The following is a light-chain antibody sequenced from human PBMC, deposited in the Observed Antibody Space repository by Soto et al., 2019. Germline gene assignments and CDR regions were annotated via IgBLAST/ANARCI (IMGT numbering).Light chain of an antibody. CDR3: QQYNNWPALT. CDR2: GAS. J-gene: IGKJ4*01. CDR1: QSVSSN. V-gene: IGKV3-15*01. Sequence: EIVMTQSPATLSVSPGERATLSCRASQSVSSNLAWYQPKPGQAPRLLIYGASTRATGIPARFSGSRSGTEFTLTISSLQSEDFAVYYCQQYNNWPALTFGGGTKVEIK.